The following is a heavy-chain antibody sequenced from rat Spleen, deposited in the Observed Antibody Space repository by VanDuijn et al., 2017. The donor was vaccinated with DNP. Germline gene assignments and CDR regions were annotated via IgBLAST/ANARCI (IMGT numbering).Heavy chain of an antibody. J-gene: IGHJ2*01. Sequence: EVQLVESGGGLVQPGRSLKLSCAASGFSFSDYDMAWVRQAPTKGLEWVACMSPTTRSSYYRDSVRGQFTVSRDDATSTLYLQMDSLRSEDTATYYCTRGGTYYFDYWGQGVMVTVSS. CDR1: GFSFSDYD. CDR2: MSPTTRSS. CDR3: TRGGTYYFDY. V-gene: IGHV5-27*01.